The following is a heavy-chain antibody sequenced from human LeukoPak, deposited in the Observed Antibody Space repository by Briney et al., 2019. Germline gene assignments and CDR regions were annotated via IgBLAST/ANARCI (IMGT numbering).Heavy chain of an antibody. CDR2: ISSSGSSV. V-gene: IGHV3-21*01. J-gene: IGHJ3*01. Sequence: GGSLRLSCAASEFTFSSHFMNWVRQAPGKGLEWVSSISSSGSSVLYADSLKGRFTISRDNAKNSLYLQMNSLRPEDTAVYYCARERYSRSSHDALDLWGQGTMVTGSS. D-gene: IGHD6-6*01. CDR3: ARERYSRSSHDALDL. CDR1: EFTFSSHF.